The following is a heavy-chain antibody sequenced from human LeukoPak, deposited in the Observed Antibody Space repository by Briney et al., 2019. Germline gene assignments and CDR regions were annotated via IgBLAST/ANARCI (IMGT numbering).Heavy chain of an antibody. D-gene: IGHD6-13*01. Sequence: SETLSLTCTVSGVSISSGSYDWSWIRQPAGKGLGWIGRIYTSGSTNYNPSLKSRVTISTDTSKTQISLKLSSVTAADTAVYYCARDIELGHFDYWGQGTLVTVSS. CDR1: GVSISSGSYD. CDR3: ARDIELGHFDY. J-gene: IGHJ4*02. CDR2: IYTSGST. V-gene: IGHV4-61*02.